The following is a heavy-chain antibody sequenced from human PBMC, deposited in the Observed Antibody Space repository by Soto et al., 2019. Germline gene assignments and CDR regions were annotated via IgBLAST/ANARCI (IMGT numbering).Heavy chain of an antibody. D-gene: IGHD3-10*01. V-gene: IGHV1-2*04. CDR2: INPNSGGT. J-gene: IGHJ4*02. Sequence: QVQLVQSGAEVKKPGASVKVSCKASGYTFTGYYMHWVRQAPGQGLEWMGWINPNSGGTNYAQKFQGWVTMTRDTSIRPAYMGLSRLRSDDTAVYYCARDARGDEAPMDYWGQGTLVTVSS. CDR3: ARDARGDEAPMDY. CDR1: GYTFTGYY.